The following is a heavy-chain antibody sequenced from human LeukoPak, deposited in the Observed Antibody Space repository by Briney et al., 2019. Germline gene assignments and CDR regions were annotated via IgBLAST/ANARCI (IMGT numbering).Heavy chain of an antibody. Sequence: ASVKVSCKASGYTFTSYDINWVRQATGQGLEWMGWMNPNSGNTGYAQKFQGRVTITRNTSISTAYMELSSLRSEDTAVYYCAGAQRTWQGYNWFDPWGQGTLVTVSS. CDR3: AGAQRTWQGYNWFDP. J-gene: IGHJ5*02. CDR1: GYTFTSYD. V-gene: IGHV1-8*03. CDR2: MNPNSGNT. D-gene: IGHD6-25*01.